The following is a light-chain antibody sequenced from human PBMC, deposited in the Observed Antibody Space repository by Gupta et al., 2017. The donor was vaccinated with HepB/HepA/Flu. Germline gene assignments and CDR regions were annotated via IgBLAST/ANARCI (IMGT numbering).Light chain of an antibody. J-gene: IGKJ1*01. CDR3: QQQHSTPGT. CDR1: QSILYSSNNKNY. Sequence: DIVMTQSPDSLAVSLGERATINCKSSQSILYSSNNKNYLAWYQQKPGQPPKPLIYWASSRESGVPDSFSGRGSGTDFTLTITSRQAEDVAIYYCQQQHSTPGTFGQGTKVEIK. V-gene: IGKV4-1*01. CDR2: WAS.